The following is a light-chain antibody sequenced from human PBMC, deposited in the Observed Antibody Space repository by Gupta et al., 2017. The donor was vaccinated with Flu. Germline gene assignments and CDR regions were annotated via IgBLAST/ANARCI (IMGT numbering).Light chain of an antibody. Sequence: DIVMTQSPLSLPVTPGEPASISCRSSQSLLHSNGYNYLDWYLQKPGQSPQLLLYLGSTRASGVPDRLSGSGSGTEFSMKIIRVEAEDVGVYYCIQALQTPPVTFGQGTRLEIK. CDR1: QSLLHSNGYNY. V-gene: IGKV2-28*01. J-gene: IGKJ5*01. CDR3: IQALQTPPVT. CDR2: LGS.